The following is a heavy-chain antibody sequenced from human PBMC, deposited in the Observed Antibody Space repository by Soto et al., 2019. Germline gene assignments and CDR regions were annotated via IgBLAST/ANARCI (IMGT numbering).Heavy chain of an antibody. CDR1: GGSISSSNW. Sequence: QVQLQESGPGLVKPSGTLSLTCAVSGGSISSSNWWSWVRQPPGKGLEWIGEIYHRGSTNYNPSPESRVTIEEDKSKNQFSLKLGSVTGAGTGVYYCARDRIRPYWGGYYTRWFDPWGQGTLVTVSS. J-gene: IGHJ5*02. CDR2: IYHRGST. V-gene: IGHV4-4*02. CDR3: ARDRIRPYWGGYYTRWFDP. D-gene: IGHD3-3*01.